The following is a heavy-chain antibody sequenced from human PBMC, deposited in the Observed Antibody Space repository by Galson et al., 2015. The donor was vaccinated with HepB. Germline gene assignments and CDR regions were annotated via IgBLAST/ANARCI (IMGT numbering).Heavy chain of an antibody. J-gene: IGHJ3*02. Sequence: SVKVSCKASGYTFTSYGISWVRQAPGQGLEWMGWISAYNGNTNYAQKLQGRVTMTTDTSTSTAYVELRSLRSDDTAVYYCARDLGYYCSSTSCYGGAFDIWGQGTMVTVSS. D-gene: IGHD2-2*01. CDR2: ISAYNGNT. V-gene: IGHV1-18*04. CDR3: ARDLGYYCSSTSCYGGAFDI. CDR1: GYTFTSYG.